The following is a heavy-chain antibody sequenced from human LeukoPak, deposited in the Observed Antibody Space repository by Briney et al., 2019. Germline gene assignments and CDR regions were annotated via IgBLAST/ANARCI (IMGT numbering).Heavy chain of an antibody. D-gene: IGHD6-13*01. Sequence: GGSLRLSCAGSGFTFSSYAMSWVRQAPGKGLEWVSGISGSGGSTYYADSVKGRFTISRDNAKNSLYLQMNSLRAEDTAVYYCARDRGQQLVADAFDIWGQGTMVTVSS. CDR1: GFTFSSYA. V-gene: IGHV3-23*01. CDR2: ISGSGGST. J-gene: IGHJ3*02. CDR3: ARDRGQQLVADAFDI.